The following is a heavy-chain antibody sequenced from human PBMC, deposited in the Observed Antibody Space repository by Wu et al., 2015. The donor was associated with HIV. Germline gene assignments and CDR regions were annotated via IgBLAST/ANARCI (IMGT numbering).Heavy chain of an antibody. Sequence: QVQLQQWGAGLLMPSETLSLTCAVYGGSFNDYYWSWIRQPPGKGLEWIGDINHSGSTKYKSSLKSRVSISVDTSKNQFSLKLNSVTAADTGVYYCARGFDSGTYSSRFDYWGQGNLVTVSS. D-gene: IGHD3-10*01. CDR1: GGSFNDYY. CDR2: INHSGST. CDR3: ARGFDSGTYSSRFDY. V-gene: IGHV4-34*01. J-gene: IGHJ4*02.